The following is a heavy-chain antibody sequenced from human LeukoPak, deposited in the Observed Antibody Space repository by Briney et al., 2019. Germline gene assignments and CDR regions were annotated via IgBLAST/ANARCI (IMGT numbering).Heavy chain of an antibody. D-gene: IGHD3-10*01. CDR2: INPSGGST. J-gene: IGHJ6*02. V-gene: IGHV1-46*01. CDR1: GYTFTSYY. Sequence: ASVKVSCKASGYTFTSYYMHWVRQAPGQGLEWMGIINPSGGSTSYAQKFQGRVTMTEDTSTDTAYMELSSLRSEDTAVYYCATDLILVRGEDYGMDVWGQGTTVTVSS. CDR3: ATDLILVRGEDYGMDV.